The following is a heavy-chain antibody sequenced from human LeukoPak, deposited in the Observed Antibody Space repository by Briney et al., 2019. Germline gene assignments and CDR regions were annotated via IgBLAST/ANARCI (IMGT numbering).Heavy chain of an antibody. CDR1: ADSITTYQ. V-gene: IGHV4-59*01. D-gene: IGHD3-16*01. CDR3: ARVGRGDHTWGSYSFDY. CDR2: ISYSGAT. J-gene: IGHJ4*02. Sequence: PSETLSLTCTVSADSITTYQWSWIRQPPGKGLGWIGYISYSGATMYNPSLRSRVTISIDTSKNQFSLKLSSVTAADTAVYYCARVGRGDHTWGSYSFDYWGQGTLVTVSS.